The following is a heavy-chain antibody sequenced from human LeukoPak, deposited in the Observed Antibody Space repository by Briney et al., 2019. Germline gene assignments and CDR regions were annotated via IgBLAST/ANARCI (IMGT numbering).Heavy chain of an antibody. Sequence: PGGSLRLSCAASGFSVSNNYMTWVRQAPGKGLEWVSLIYSGGSTYYAESVKGRFTISRDNSKNTLYLQMDTLRGEDTALYYCAREWGPGTTVTFGYWGQGTLVTVSS. CDR3: AREWGPGTTVTFGY. J-gene: IGHJ4*02. CDR2: IYSGGST. D-gene: IGHD4-11*01. CDR1: GFSVSNNY. V-gene: IGHV3-53*01.